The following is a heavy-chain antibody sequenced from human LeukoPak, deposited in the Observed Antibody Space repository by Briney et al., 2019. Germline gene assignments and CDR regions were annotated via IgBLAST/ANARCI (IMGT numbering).Heavy chain of an antibody. CDR2: TYSGGST. D-gene: IGHD5-12*01. CDR1: GFTVSSNY. J-gene: IGHJ3*02. CDR3: ARSIVATTNAFDI. Sequence: GGSLRLSCAASGFTVSSNYMSWVRQAPGRGLEWVSVTYSGGSTYYADSVKGRFTISRHNSKNTLYLQMNSLRAEDTAVYYCARSIVATTNAFDIWGQGTMVTVSS. V-gene: IGHV3-53*04.